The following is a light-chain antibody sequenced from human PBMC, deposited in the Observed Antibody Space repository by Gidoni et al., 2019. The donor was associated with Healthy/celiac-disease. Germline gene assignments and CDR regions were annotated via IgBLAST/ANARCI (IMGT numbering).Light chain of an antibody. J-gene: IGKJ4*01. Sequence: DFQLTQSPSSLSASVGDRVTITCQASQDISNYLNGYQQKPGKAPKLLVYDASNLETGVPSRFSGSGSGTDFTITISSLQPEDIATYYCQQYDNLITFGGGTKVEIK. V-gene: IGKV1-33*01. CDR2: DAS. CDR3: QQYDNLIT. CDR1: QDISNY.